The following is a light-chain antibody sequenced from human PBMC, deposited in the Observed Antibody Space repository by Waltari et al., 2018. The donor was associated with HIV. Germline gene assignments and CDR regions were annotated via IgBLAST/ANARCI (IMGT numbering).Light chain of an antibody. CDR2: DVS. J-gene: IGLJ3*02. CDR1: SSDVGAYNL. V-gene: IGLV2-23*02. CDR3: CSYVSEIVPCV. Sequence: QTALTQPASVSGSPGQSITISCTGTSSDVGAYNLVSWYQQHPGKAPRLIIYDVSERPAGVSNRFTGSKSGNTASRTISGLQAEDEADYYCCSYVSEIVPCVFGGGTKLTVL.